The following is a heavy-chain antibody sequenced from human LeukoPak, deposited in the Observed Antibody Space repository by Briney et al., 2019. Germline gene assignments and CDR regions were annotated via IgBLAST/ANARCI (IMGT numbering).Heavy chain of an antibody. Sequence: GGSLRLSCAASGFTFSSYAMSWVRQAPGKGLEWVSAISGSGGSTYYADSVKGRFTTSRDNSKNTLYLQMNSLRAEDTAVYYCAKDDSNYSFNFDYWGQGTLVTVSS. V-gene: IGHV3-23*01. D-gene: IGHD4-11*01. CDR2: ISGSGGST. CDR1: GFTFSSYA. J-gene: IGHJ4*02. CDR3: AKDDSNYSFNFDY.